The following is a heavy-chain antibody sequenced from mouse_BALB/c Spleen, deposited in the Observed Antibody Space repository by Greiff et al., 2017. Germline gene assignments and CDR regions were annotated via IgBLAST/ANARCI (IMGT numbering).Heavy chain of an antibody. V-gene: IGHV2-9*02. D-gene: IGHD2-4*01. Sequence: QVQLQQSGPGLVAPSQSLSITCTVSGFSLTSYGVHWVRQPPGKGLEWLGVIWAGGSTNYNSALMSRLSISKDNSKSQVFLKMNSLQTDDTAMYYCARRGLREGNYAMDYWGQGTSVTVSS. CDR2: IWAGGST. CDR3: ARRGLREGNYAMDY. CDR1: GFSLTSYG. J-gene: IGHJ4*01.